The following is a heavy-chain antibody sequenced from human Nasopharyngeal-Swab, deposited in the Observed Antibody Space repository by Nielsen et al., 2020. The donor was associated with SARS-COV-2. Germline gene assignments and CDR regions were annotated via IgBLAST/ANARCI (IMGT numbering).Heavy chain of an antibody. CDR2: INPKSGGT. Sequence: ASVKVSCKASGYTFTGYYMHWVRQAPGQGLEWMGRINPKSGGTNYAQKFQGRVTMTRDTSISTAYMELSRLRSDDTAVYYCARLVFGITMLRERPHDYWGQGTLVTVSS. D-gene: IGHD3-10*01. V-gene: IGHV1-2*06. J-gene: IGHJ4*02. CDR3: ARLVFGITMLRERPHDY. CDR1: GYTFTGYY.